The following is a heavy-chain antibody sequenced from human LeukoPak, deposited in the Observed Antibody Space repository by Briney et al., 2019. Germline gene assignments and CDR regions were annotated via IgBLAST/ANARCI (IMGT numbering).Heavy chain of an antibody. CDR1: GFSFSSYA. J-gene: IGHJ4*02. V-gene: IGHV3-23*01. CDR3: AKGAPHTAVLLALPEWNYIDS. CDR2: ISGSGGGT. D-gene: IGHD3-3*01. Sequence: GGSLRLSCAASGFSFSSYAMSWVRQAPGKGLEWVAIISGSGGGTYYADSVKGRFTVSRDFFTSTLDLQMTSLSAEDTAVYYCAKGAPHTAVLLALPEWNYIDSWGRGILVSVSS.